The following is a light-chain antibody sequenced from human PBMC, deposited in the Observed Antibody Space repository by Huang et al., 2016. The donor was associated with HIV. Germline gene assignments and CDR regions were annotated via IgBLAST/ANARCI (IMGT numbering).Light chain of an antibody. CDR1: QNISSF. V-gene: IGKV3-11*01. CDR3: QQRFT. J-gene: IGKJ3*01. CDR2: GAS. Sequence: EIVLTQSPATLSLSPGGRATLSCRASQNISSFLAWYQQGAGQAPRLLIYGASNRATGIPARFSGSGSGTDATLTINNLEPGDFAVYYCQQRFTFGPGTKVDIK.